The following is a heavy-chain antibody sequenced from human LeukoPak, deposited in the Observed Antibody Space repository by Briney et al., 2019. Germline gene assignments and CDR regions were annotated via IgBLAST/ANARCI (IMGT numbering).Heavy chain of an antibody. J-gene: IGHJ4*02. Sequence: SETLSLTCTVSGDSINSDYYWGWIRQPPGKGLEWVGSMYHSGTTHYSPSLKSRVTISMDTSKNQLSLNLTSVTAADTAVYFCVRDRYSDSSGYDYWGQGTLVTVSS. CDR1: GDSINSDYY. D-gene: IGHD3-22*01. V-gene: IGHV4-38-2*02. CDR2: MYHSGTT. CDR3: VRDRYSDSSGYDY.